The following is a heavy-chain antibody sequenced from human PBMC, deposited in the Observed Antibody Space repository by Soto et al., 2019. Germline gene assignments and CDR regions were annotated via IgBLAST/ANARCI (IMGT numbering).Heavy chain of an antibody. V-gene: IGHV3-30*18. CDR2: ISYDGSNK. J-gene: IGHJ4*02. D-gene: IGHD3-10*01. CDR3: AKPLLWFGELLPIDY. Sequence: GGSLRLSCAASGFTFSSYGMHWVRQAPGKGLEWVAVISYDGSNKYYADSVKGRFTISRDNSKNTLYLQMNSLRAEDTAVYYCAKPLLWFGELLPIDYWGQGTLVTVSS. CDR1: GFTFSSYG.